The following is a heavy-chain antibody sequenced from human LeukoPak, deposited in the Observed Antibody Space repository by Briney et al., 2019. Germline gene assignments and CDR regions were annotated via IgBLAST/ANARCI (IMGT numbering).Heavy chain of an antibody. CDR3: ARDYYDSSGSSWFDP. CDR2: ISSGSSFM. D-gene: IGHD3-22*01. V-gene: IGHV3-21*01. Sequence: PGGSLRLSCAASQFTFSSYEMDWVRQAPGKGLEWVSSISSGSSFMYYADSVKGRFTISRDNAKNSLYLQMNSLRAKDTALYYCARDYYDSSGSSWFDPWGQGTLVTVSS. J-gene: IGHJ5*02. CDR1: QFTFSSYE.